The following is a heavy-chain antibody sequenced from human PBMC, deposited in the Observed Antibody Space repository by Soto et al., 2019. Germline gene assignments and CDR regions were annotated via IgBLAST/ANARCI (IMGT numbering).Heavy chain of an antibody. Sequence: GGSLRLSCAASGFTLSRYWMHWVRQAPGKGLVWVSRINSDGISTSYADSVKGRFTISRDNAKNTLYLQMNSLRAEDTAVYYCARELPTAIRGGYYYSYGLDVWGQGTTVTVSS. D-gene: IGHD2-2*02. J-gene: IGHJ6*02. CDR2: INSDGIST. CDR1: GFTLSRYW. CDR3: ARELPTAIRGGYYYSYGLDV. V-gene: IGHV3-74*01.